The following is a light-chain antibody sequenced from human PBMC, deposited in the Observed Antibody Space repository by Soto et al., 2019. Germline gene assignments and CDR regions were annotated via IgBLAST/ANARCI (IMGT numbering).Light chain of an antibody. CDR3: QQLNSYPRIT. J-gene: IGKJ5*01. V-gene: IGKV1-9*01. CDR2: AAS. CDR1: QGINNY. Sequence: DIQLTQSPSFLSASVGDRVTITCRASQGINNYLAWYQQKPGKAPKLLIYAASTLQSGVPSRFSGSVSGTEFTLTISSLQPEDFATYDCQQLNSYPRITFAQGTGLEIK.